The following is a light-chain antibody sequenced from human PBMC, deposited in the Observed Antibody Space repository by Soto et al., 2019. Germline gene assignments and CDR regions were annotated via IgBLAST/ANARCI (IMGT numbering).Light chain of an antibody. V-gene: IGKV3-20*01. CDR2: GAS. Sequence: VLTQSPGTLSLSPGERATLSCRASQSVSSSYLAWYQQKPGQAPSLLIYGASNRATGIPDRFSGSGSGTDFTLTISRLEPEDFAVYYCQQYDSSPSTFGQGTKVEIK. CDR3: QQYDSSPST. J-gene: IGKJ2*02. CDR1: QSVSSSY.